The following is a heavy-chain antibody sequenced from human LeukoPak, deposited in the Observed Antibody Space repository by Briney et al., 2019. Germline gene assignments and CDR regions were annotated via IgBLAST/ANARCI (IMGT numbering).Heavy chain of an antibody. CDR1: GGSFSGYY. CDR2: INHSGST. J-gene: IGHJ4*02. V-gene: IGHV4-34*01. CDR3: ARVDGRGIDY. D-gene: IGHD1-26*01. Sequence: PSETLSLTCAVYGGSFSGYYWSWVRQPPGKGLEWIGEINHSGSTNYNPSLKSRVTISVDTSKNQFSLKLSSVTAADTAVYYCARVDGRGIDYWGQGTLVTVSS.